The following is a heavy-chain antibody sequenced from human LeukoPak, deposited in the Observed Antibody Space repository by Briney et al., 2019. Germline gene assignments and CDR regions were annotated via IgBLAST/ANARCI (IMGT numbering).Heavy chain of an antibody. CDR2: INHSGST. Sequence: SETLSLTCAVYGGSFSGYYWSWIRQPPGKGLEWIGEINHSGSTNYNPSLKSRVTISVDTSKNQFSLKLSSVAAADTAVYYCAGTGLFFDYGSQGTLVTVSS. D-gene: IGHD7-27*01. J-gene: IGHJ4*02. CDR3: AGTGLFFDY. CDR1: GGSFSGYY. V-gene: IGHV4-34*01.